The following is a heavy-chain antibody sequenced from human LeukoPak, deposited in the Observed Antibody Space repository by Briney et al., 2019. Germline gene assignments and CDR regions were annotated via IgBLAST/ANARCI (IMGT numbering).Heavy chain of an antibody. Sequence: GGPLRLSCTASGFTFNNHAMNWVRQAPGKGLEWVSAISGSGGSTYYADSVKGRFTISRDNSENKLFLQMNSLRAEDTAVYYCARGGFGPSDALDIWGQGTMVTVSS. J-gene: IGHJ3*02. CDR3: ARGGFGPSDALDI. CDR2: ISGSGGST. D-gene: IGHD3-10*01. CDR1: GFTFNNHA. V-gene: IGHV3-23*01.